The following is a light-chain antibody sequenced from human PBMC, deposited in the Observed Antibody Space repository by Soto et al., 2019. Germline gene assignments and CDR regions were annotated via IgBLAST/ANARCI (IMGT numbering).Light chain of an antibody. V-gene: IGKV3-20*01. CDR1: QSVSSSY. CDR2: GAS. Sequence: EIVLTQSPGTLSLSPGERATLSCRASQSVSSSYLAWYQQKPGQAPRLIIYGASGRADGIPHRFSGSGFGTDFTLTISKVEPEDFATYYCQQSYGTPITFGQGTRLEIK. CDR3: QQSYGTPIT. J-gene: IGKJ5*01.